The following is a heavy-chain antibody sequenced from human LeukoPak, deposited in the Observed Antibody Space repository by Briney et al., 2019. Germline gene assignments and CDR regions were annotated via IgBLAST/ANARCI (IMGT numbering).Heavy chain of an antibody. V-gene: IGHV4-59*01. J-gene: IGHJ3*02. CDR3: ARGVYSYSDAFDI. D-gene: IGHD5-18*01. Sequence: SETLSLTXTVSGGSISSYYWSWIRQPPGKGLEWIGYIYYSGSTNYNPSLKSRVTISVDTSKNQFSLKLSSVTAADTAVYYCARGVYSYSDAFDIWGQGTMVTVSS. CDR1: GGSISSYY. CDR2: IYYSGST.